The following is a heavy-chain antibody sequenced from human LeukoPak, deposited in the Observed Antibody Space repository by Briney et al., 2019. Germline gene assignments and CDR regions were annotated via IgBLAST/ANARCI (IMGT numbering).Heavy chain of an antibody. V-gene: IGHV3-7*01. Sequence: GGSLRLSCAVSGFIFSSNSMNWVRQAPGKGLEWVASIKEEGSEKHYVDSVKGRFTISRDNAKNSLYLQMNSLRAEDTAVYCCARGHYQLSWGQGILVTVSS. CDR2: IKEEGSEK. J-gene: IGHJ5*02. D-gene: IGHD2-2*01. CDR3: ARGHYQLS. CDR1: GFIFSSNS.